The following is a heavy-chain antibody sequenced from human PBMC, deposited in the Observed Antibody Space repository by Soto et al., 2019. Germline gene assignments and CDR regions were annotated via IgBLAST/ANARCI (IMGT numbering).Heavy chain of an antibody. V-gene: IGHV3-21*01. CDR2: ISSSSSYI. D-gene: IGHD2-15*01. CDR3: ARDVGYCSGGSCYALDAFDI. Sequence: GSLRLSCATSGFTFSSYSMNWARQAPGKGLEWVSSISSSSSYIYYGDSVRDRFTISRDNAKNSLSLQMNSLSAEDTAVYYCARDVGYCSGGSCYALDAFDIWGQGTMVTVS. J-gene: IGHJ3*02. CDR1: GFTFSSYS.